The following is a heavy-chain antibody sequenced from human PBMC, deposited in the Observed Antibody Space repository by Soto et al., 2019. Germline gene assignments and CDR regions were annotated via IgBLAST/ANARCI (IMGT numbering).Heavy chain of an antibody. D-gene: IGHD1-1*01. CDR3: ARGSGIVALPGELEDVKYDY. V-gene: IGHV4-34*01. Sequence: QVQLQQWGAGLVKPSETLSLSCAVYGQSFSGHSWAWIRQPPGKGLEWIGEINESGSTYYNPSLKSRVTLSTATSKNQFSLTLSSVSAADTAAYFCARGSGIVALPGELEDVKYDYWGQGTLVNVSS. J-gene: IGHJ4*02. CDR2: INESGST. CDR1: GQSFSGHS.